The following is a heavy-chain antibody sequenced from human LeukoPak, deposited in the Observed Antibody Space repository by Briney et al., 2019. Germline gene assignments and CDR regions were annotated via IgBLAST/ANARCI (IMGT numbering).Heavy chain of an antibody. Sequence: HAGGSLRLSCAASGLTFGDYTMHWVRQAPGKGLEWVSLISRNGVVTKYADSVRGRFTISRDNFKNSLYLQMNSLRTEDSALYYCAKGRRRGYAYGTIDSWGQGTLVTVSS. CDR2: ISRNGVVT. CDR1: GLTFGDYT. D-gene: IGHD5-18*01. J-gene: IGHJ4*02. CDR3: AKGRRRGYAYGTIDS. V-gene: IGHV3-43*01.